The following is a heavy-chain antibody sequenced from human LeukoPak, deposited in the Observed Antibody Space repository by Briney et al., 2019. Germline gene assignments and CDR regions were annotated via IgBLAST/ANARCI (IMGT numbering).Heavy chain of an antibody. V-gene: IGHV4-39*07. CDR2: IYTSGST. CDR1: GGSISSSSYY. Sequence: SETLSLTCTVSGGSISSSSYYWGWIRQPPGKGLEWIGRIYTSGSTNYNPSLKSRVTISVDTSKNQFSLKLSSVTAADTAVYYCARESPPPAGEYYYYYYMDVWGKGTTVTVSS. CDR3: ARESPPPAGEYYYYYYMDV. J-gene: IGHJ6*03. D-gene: IGHD6-25*01.